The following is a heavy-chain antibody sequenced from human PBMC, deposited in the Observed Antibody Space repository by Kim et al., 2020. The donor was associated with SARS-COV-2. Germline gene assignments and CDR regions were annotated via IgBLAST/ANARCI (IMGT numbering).Heavy chain of an antibody. Sequence: ASVKVSCKASGYTFTSYGISWVRQAPGQGLEWMGWISAYNGNTNYAQKLQGRVTMTTDTSTSTAYMELRSLRSDDTAVYYCARDGDCSSTSCYARPYYYYGMDVWGQGTTVTDSS. J-gene: IGHJ6*02. D-gene: IGHD2-2*01. CDR3: ARDGDCSSTSCYARPYYYYGMDV. V-gene: IGHV1-18*01. CDR1: GYTFTSYG. CDR2: ISAYNGNT.